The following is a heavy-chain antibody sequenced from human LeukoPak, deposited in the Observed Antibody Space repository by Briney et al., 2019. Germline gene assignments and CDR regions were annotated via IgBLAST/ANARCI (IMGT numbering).Heavy chain of an antibody. CDR1: GYTFTSYA. V-gene: IGHV7-4-1*02. CDR3: ASLVYGSGSYFDY. D-gene: IGHD3-10*01. Sequence: ASVKVSCKASGYTFTSYAMNRVRQAPGHGLEWMGWINTNTGNPTYAQGFTGRFVFSLDTSVSTAYLQISSLKAEDTAVYYCASLVYGSGSYFDYWGQGTLVTVSS. J-gene: IGHJ4*02. CDR2: INTNTGNP.